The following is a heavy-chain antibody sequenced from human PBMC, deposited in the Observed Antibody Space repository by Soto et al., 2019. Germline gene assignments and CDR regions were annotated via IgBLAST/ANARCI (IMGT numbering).Heavy chain of an antibody. D-gene: IGHD3-22*01. CDR1: GGTFSSYT. J-gene: IGHJ4*02. CDR2: IIPILGIA. Sequence: QVQLVQSGAEVKKPGSSVKVSCKASGGTFSSYTISWVRQAPGQGLEWMGRIIPILGIANYAQKFQGRVTITADKSTSTAYMELSSLRSEDTAVYYCASNDYYDSSGSPDYWGQGNLVTVSS. CDR3: ASNDYYDSSGSPDY. V-gene: IGHV1-69*02.